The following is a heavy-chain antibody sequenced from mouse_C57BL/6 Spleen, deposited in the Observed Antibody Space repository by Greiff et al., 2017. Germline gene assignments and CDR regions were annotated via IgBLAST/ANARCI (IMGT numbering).Heavy chain of an antibody. CDR3: ARRGGYQYYFDY. CDR1: GYSFTGYY. V-gene: IGHV1-42*01. D-gene: IGHD2-2*01. Sequence: VQLQQSGPELVKPGASVKISCKASGYSFTGYYMNWVKQSPEKSLERIGEINPSTGGTTYNQKLKAKATLTVDKSSSTAYMQLKSLTSEDSAVYYCARRGGYQYYFDYWGQGTTRTDSS. J-gene: IGHJ2*01. CDR2: INPSTGGT.